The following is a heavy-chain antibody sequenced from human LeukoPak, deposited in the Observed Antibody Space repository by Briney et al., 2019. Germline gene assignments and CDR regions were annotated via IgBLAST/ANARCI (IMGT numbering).Heavy chain of an antibody. CDR1: GGSISSYY. V-gene: IGHV4-4*07. D-gene: IGHD5/OR15-5a*01. CDR3: ARSTIALTNYFDY. Sequence: PSETLSLTCTVSGGSISSYYWSRIRQPAGKGLEWIGRIYTSGSTNYKPSLKSRVTMSVDTSKNQLSLKLSPVTAADTAVYYCARSTIALTNYFDYWGQGTLVTVSS. CDR2: IYTSGST. J-gene: IGHJ4*02.